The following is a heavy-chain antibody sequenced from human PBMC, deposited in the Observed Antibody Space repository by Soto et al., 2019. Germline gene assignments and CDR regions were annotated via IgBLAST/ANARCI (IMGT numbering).Heavy chain of an antibody. Sequence: SQTLSLTCAISGDSVSSNSAAWNWIRQSPSRGLEWLGRTYYRPKWYNDYAVSVKSRITINPDTSKNQFSLQLNSVTPEDTAVYYCAREGLTGTTRVKYYYYGWDVRGKGTKVTVS. CDR3: AREGLTGTTRVKYYYYGWDV. CDR1: GDSVSSNSAA. J-gene: IGHJ6*04. V-gene: IGHV6-1*01. CDR2: TYYRPKWYN. D-gene: IGHD1-7*01.